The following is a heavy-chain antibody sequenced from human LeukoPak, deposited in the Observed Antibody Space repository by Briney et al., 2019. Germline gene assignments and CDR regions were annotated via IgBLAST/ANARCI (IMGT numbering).Heavy chain of an antibody. CDR3: AKDRGTSLCDAFDI. CDR1: TFTFSNYW. V-gene: IGHV3-74*01. D-gene: IGHD6-25*01. J-gene: IGHJ3*02. CDR2: NGDGSST. Sequence: LSGGSLRLSCAASTFTFSNYWMHWVRQAPGKGLVWVSRNGDGSSTRYADSVKGRFTISRDNSKNTLYLQMNSLRAEDTAVYYCAKDRGTSLCDAFDIWGQGTMVTVSS.